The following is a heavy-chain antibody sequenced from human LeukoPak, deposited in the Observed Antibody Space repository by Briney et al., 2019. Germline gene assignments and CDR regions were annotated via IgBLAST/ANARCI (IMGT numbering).Heavy chain of an antibody. V-gene: IGHV4-59*01. CDR1: GGSISSYY. Sequence: SETLSLTCTVSGGSISSYYWSWIRQPPGKGLGWIGYIYYSGSTNYNPSLKSRVTISVDTSKNQFSLKLSSVTAADTAVYYCASTNYYDSSVDIWGQGTMVTVSS. CDR3: ASTNYYDSSVDI. CDR2: IYYSGST. J-gene: IGHJ3*02. D-gene: IGHD3-22*01.